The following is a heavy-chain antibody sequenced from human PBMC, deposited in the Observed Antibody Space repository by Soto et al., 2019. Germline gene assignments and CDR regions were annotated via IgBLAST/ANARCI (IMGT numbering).Heavy chain of an antibody. CDR2: ISYDGSNK. V-gene: IGHV3-30-3*01. D-gene: IGHD3-10*01. J-gene: IGHJ4*02. Sequence: QVQLVESGGGVVQPGRSLRLSCAASGFTFSSYAMHWVRQAPGKGLEWVAVISYDGSNKYYADSVKGRFTISRDNSKNTLYLQMNSLRAEDTAVYYCARVLLLWAHDYWGQGTLVTVSS. CDR3: ARVLLLWAHDY. CDR1: GFTFSSYA.